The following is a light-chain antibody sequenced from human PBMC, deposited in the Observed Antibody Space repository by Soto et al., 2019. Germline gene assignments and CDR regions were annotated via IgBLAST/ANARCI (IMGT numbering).Light chain of an antibody. CDR1: QSVLYSSNNKNY. Sequence: DIVMIQSPDSLAVSLGERATINCKSSQSVLYSSNNKNYLAWYQHKPGQPPKLLIYWSSTRESGVPERFSGSGSGTDFTLTISSLQAEDVAVYYCQQYYSTPRTFGQGTKVEIK. CDR3: QQYYSTPRT. V-gene: IGKV4-1*01. J-gene: IGKJ1*01. CDR2: WSS.